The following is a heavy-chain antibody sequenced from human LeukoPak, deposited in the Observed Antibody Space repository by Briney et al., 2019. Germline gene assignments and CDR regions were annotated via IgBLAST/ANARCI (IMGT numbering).Heavy chain of an antibody. CDR1: GLTFSSYW. J-gene: IGHJ4*02. V-gene: IGHV3-7*03. CDR2: IKEDGNEK. D-gene: IGHD3-22*01. Sequence: GGSLRLSCAASGLTFSSYWMSWVRQAPGKGLEWVANIKEDGNEKDYVGSVKGRFTISRDNAKNSLYLQMNSLRAEDTAVYYCARGMDYYDSSGYLYFDYWGQRTLVIVSS. CDR3: ARGMDYYDSSGYLYFDY.